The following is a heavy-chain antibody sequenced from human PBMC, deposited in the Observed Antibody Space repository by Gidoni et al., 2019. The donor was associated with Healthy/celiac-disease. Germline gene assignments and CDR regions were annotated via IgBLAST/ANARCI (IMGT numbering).Heavy chain of an antibody. J-gene: IGHJ5*02. CDR3: AKGSGLYYYDSSGYSNWFDP. CDR1: GFTFSSYA. D-gene: IGHD3-22*01. Sequence: EVQLLESGGGLVQPGGSLRLSCAASGFTFSSYAMSWVRQAPGKGLEWVSAISGRVSSTYYADSVKGRFTISRDNSKNTLYLQMNSLRAEDTAVYYCAKGSGLYYYDSSGYSNWFDPWGQGTLVTVSS. V-gene: IGHV3-23*01. CDR2: ISGRVSST.